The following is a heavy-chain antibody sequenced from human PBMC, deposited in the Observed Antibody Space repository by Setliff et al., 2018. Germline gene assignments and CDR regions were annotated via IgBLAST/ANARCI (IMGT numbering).Heavy chain of an antibody. CDR2: IKSSLEGATS. CDR3: TTGPRDSRNYLNWLGS. V-gene: IGHV3-15*01. Sequence: GGSLRLSCSVSGITFKNAWLTWVRQVPGKGLEWVGRIKSSLEGATSDYGAPAKGRFTISRDDSKNMIFLHMNNLKTEDTGFYYCTTGPRDSRNYLNWLGSWGQGTLVTVSS. CDR1: GITFKNAW. J-gene: IGHJ5*01. D-gene: IGHD4-4*01.